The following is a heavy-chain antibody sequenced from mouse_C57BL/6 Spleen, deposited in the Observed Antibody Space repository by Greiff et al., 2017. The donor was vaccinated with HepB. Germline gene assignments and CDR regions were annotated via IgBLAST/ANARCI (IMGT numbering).Heavy chain of an antibody. D-gene: IGHD3-2*02. Sequence: DVQLLESGPGLAKPSQTLSLTCSVTGYSITSDYWNWIRKFPGNKLEYMGYISDSGSSYYYPSLKSRISITRDTSKNQYYLQLNSVTTEDTATHYCARSDSSGEWYAYWGQGTLLTVSA. CDR2: ISDSGSS. CDR1: GYSITSDY. CDR3: ARSDSSGEWYAY. J-gene: IGHJ3*01. V-gene: IGHV3-8*01.